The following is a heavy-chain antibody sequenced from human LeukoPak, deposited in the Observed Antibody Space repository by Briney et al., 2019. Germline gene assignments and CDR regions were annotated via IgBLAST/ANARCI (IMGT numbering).Heavy chain of an antibody. D-gene: IGHD5-24*01. CDR1: GGTFSSYA. Sequence: ASVKVSCKASGGTFSSYAISWVRQAPGQGLEWMGWISTYNGDTNYAQKLQGRVTMTTDTSTNTAYMELRSLRSDDTAVYYCARDRGYNSYWGQGTLVTVSS. CDR3: ARDRGYNSY. J-gene: IGHJ4*02. CDR2: ISTYNGDT. V-gene: IGHV1-18*01.